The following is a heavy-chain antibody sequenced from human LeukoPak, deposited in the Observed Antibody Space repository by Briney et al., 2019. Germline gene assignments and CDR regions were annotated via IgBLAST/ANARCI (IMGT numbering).Heavy chain of an antibody. J-gene: IGHJ4*02. CDR1: GYRFTSYW. CDR3: ARHRVNNYGAPDY. D-gene: IGHD4-17*01. V-gene: IGHV5-51*01. Sequence: GESLQISCKGSGYRFTSYWIGWVCQMPGKGLEWMGIIYPGDSDTRYSPSFQGQVTISADKSISTAYLQWSSLKASDTAMYYCARHRVNNYGAPDYWGQGTLVTVSS. CDR2: IYPGDSDT.